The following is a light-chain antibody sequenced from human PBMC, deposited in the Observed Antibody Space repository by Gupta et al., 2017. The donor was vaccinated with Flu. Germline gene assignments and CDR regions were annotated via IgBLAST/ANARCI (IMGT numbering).Light chain of an antibody. J-gene: IGKJ4*01. Sequence: DIVMTQTPLSLSVTPGQPASISCKSSRSLVDGGTYLYWYVQKPGQPPQLLIYEVSNRFSGVPDRFSGSGSGTDFTLKISRVEAEDVGVYYCLQSVDLPLTFGGGTKVEIK. V-gene: IGKV2D-29*01. CDR2: EVS. CDR3: LQSVDLPLT. CDR1: RSLVDGGTY.